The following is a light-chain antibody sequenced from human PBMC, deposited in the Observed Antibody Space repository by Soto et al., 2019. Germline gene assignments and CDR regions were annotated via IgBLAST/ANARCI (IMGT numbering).Light chain of an antibody. CDR1: QSVSIN. Sequence: EIVLTQSPATLSVSPGERATLSCRASQSVSINLAWYQQKPGQAPRFLIYGASSRAAGIPDRFSGSGSGTDFTLTISRLEPEDFAXXXXXXXXXXXXXCGQGTRLEI. V-gene: IGKV3-20*01. CDR2: GAS. J-gene: IGKJ5*01. CDR3: XXXXXXXXX.